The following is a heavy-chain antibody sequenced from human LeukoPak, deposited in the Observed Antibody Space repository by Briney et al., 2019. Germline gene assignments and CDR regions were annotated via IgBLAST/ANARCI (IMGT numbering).Heavy chain of an antibody. Sequence: GASVKVSCKASGYTFTRYGISWVRQAPGQGLEWLAWINPSSGDTNYSPKFRGRVTVTRDTSINTAYMELSSLRHDDTAFYYCARDPSGSGNRRPNTFDVWGQGTLVTVSS. CDR2: INPSSGDT. J-gene: IGHJ3*01. CDR1: GYTFTRYG. CDR3: ARDPSGSGNRRPNTFDV. V-gene: IGHV1-2*02. D-gene: IGHD2/OR15-2a*01.